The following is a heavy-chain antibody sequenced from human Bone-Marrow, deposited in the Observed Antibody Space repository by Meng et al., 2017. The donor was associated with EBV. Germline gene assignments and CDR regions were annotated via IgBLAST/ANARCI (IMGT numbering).Heavy chain of an antibody. V-gene: IGHV4-61*01. D-gene: IGHD6-6*01. Sequence: QVQLPESGPGLVQPSETPSLTCTVSGASVSGGTFHWSWIRQPPGKELEWIGYIYDGGTTIYNPSLKSRVTIFLDTSRNQFSLGLRSVTTADTAVYYCAKSSSSTPGVVDSWGQGTLVTVSS. CDR2: IYDGGTT. J-gene: IGHJ4*02. CDR1: GASVSGGTFH. CDR3: AKSSSSTPGVVDS.